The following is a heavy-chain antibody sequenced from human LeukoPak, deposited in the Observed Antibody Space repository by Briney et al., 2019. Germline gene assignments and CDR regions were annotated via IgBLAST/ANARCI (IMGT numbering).Heavy chain of an antibody. CDR2: VYYKGHT. D-gene: IGHD4-17*01. Sequence: SETLSLTCSVSGGSTSGYFWTWIRQPPGKGPEWIGYVYYKGHTSYSPSLESRVTISVDTSKNQFSLKLSSVTAADTAVYYCARRVGGLRDNWFDPWGQGTLVTVSS. CDR1: GGSTSGYF. J-gene: IGHJ5*02. CDR3: ARRVGGLRDNWFDP. V-gene: IGHV4-59*12.